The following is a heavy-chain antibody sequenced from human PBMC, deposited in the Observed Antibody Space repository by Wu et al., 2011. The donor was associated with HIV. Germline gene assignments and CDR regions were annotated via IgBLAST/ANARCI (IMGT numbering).Heavy chain of an antibody. CDR2: IIPISGPA. V-gene: IGHV1-69*06. CDR3: ARSGGAVPVAIQVYSYYYYMDV. D-gene: IGHD2-2*02. CDR1: GDTFSTSG. J-gene: IGHJ6*03. Sequence: QVQLVQSGAEVKKPGSSVKVSCKTSGDTFSTSGISWVRQTPGQGLEWMGRIIPISGPANYAQKFQGRVTITADKSTSTAYMELSSLRSDDTALYYCARSGGAVPVAIQVYSYYYYMDVWGKGTTVTVSS.